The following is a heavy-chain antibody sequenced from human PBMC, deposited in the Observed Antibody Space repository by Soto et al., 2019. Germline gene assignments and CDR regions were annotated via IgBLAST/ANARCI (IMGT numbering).Heavy chain of an antibody. D-gene: IGHD6-13*01. CDR3: ARSIAAAGGLDY. V-gene: IGHV4-59*08. CDR1: GGSISSYY. J-gene: IGHJ4*02. Sequence: PSETLSLTCTVSGGSISSYYWSWIRQPPGKGLEWIGYIYYSGSTNYNPSLKSRVTISVDTSKNQFSLKLSSVTAADTAVYYCARSIAAAGGLDYWGQGTLVTVSS. CDR2: IYYSGST.